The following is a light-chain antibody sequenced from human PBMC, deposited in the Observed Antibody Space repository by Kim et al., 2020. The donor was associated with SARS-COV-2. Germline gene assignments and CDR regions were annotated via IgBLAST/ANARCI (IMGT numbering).Light chain of an antibody. CDR3: QSYDSSNWV. J-gene: IGLJ3*02. Sequence: KTVTISGTRSSGSIASNYVQWYQQRPGSAPTTVIYEDNQRPSGVPDRFSCSIDSSSNSASLTISGLKTEDEADYYCQSYDSSNWVFGGGTQLTVL. V-gene: IGLV6-57*03. CDR1: SGSIASNY. CDR2: EDN.